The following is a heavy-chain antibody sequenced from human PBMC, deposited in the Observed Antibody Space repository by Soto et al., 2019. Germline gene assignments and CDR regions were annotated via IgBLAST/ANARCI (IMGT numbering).Heavy chain of an antibody. CDR1: GDSISGYY. D-gene: IGHD7-27*01. CDR2: IYNRGST. V-gene: IGHV4-59*01. CDR3: VKLGPGYYYGMDV. J-gene: IGHJ6*02. Sequence: PSETLSLTCTVSGDSISGYYWSWIRQPPGKGLEWIGDIYNRGSTNYNPSLRSRVIISVDTSKNQFSLTVSSVTAADTAVYYCVKLGPGYYYGMDVWGQGTTVTVSS.